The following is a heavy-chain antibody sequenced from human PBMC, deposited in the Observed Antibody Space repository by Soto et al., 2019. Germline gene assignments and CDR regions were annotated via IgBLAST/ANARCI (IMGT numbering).Heavy chain of an antibody. CDR2: IRGSGGST. V-gene: IGHV3-23*01. CDR1: GFTFSSYA. CDR3: AQSRGEARLNRYAP. D-gene: IGHD5-12*01. Sequence: GGSLRLSCAASGFTFSSYAMSWVRQAPGKGLEWVSAIRGSGGSTYYADAVKGRFTISRGNSKNTLYLQMNSLRAEDTSVYYFAQSRGEARLNRYAPWGQGTLVTVS. J-gene: IGHJ5*02.